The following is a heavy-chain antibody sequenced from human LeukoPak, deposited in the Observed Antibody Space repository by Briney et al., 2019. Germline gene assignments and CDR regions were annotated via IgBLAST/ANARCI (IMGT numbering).Heavy chain of an antibody. D-gene: IGHD2-15*01. J-gene: IGHJ4*02. V-gene: IGHV3-30-3*01. CDR3: ARVGGGSVDY. Sequence: GGSLRLSCAASGFTFSSYAMHWVRQAPGKGLEWVAVISYDGSNKYYADSVKGRFTISRDNSKNTLYLQMNSLRAEDTAVYYCARVGGGSVDYWGQGTLVTVSS. CDR1: GFTFSSYA. CDR2: ISYDGSNK.